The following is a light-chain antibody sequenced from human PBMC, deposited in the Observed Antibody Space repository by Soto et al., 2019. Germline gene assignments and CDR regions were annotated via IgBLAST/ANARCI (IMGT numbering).Light chain of an antibody. CDR3: QQHTT. CDR1: QNIRTW. CDR2: KAS. V-gene: IGKV1-5*03. J-gene: IGKJ1*01. Sequence: DIPLAQSPSTLSASVGDRITITCRASQNIRTWVAWYQQKPGRAPKLLISKASTLQSGVPSRFSGSGSGTEFILTISSLQPDDFGTYYCQQHTTFGQGTTVEVK.